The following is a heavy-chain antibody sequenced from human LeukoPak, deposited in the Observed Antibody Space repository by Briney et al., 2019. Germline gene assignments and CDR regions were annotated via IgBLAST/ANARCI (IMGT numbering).Heavy chain of an antibody. Sequence: GASVKVSCKFSGYSLSELSIQWVRQAPGKGLEWVGGYHPDDDTTMYAQNFRGRVTMIADTSTDTSYMELSSLRSEDTAIYFCATPYKHGAAFDIWGHGTLVIVSS. CDR3: ATPYKHGAAFDI. J-gene: IGHJ3*02. D-gene: IGHD1-14*01. CDR2: YHPDDDTT. V-gene: IGHV1-24*01. CDR1: GYSLSELS.